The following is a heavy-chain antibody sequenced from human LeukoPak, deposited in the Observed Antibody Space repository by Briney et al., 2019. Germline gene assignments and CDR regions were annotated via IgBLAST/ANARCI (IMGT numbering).Heavy chain of an antibody. J-gene: IGHJ4*02. CDR1: GGSISSYY. Sequence: SETLSLTCTVSGGSISSYYWSWTRQPPGKGLEWIGYIYYSGSTNYNPSLKSRVTISVDTSKNQFSLKLSSVTAADTAVYYCARSYDSSGAGWFDYWGQGTLVTVSS. D-gene: IGHD3-22*01. CDR3: ARSYDSSGAGWFDY. CDR2: IYYSGST. V-gene: IGHV4-59*01.